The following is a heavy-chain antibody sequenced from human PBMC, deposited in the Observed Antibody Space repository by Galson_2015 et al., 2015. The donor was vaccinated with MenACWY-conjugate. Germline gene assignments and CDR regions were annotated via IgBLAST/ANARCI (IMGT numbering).Heavy chain of an antibody. Sequence: SPRHSCAASGFTFGDYAMRWFRQAPGKGLERVGFIRSNAYGGTTEYAASVKGRFTISRDDSKSIAYLQMNSLNTEDTAVYYCTRARDDFWSGGIYYYYGMDVWGQGTTVTVSS. V-gene: IGHV3-49*03. J-gene: IGHJ6*02. D-gene: IGHD3-3*01. CDR1: GFTFGDYA. CDR2: IRSNAYGGTT. CDR3: TRARDDFWSGGIYYYYGMDV.